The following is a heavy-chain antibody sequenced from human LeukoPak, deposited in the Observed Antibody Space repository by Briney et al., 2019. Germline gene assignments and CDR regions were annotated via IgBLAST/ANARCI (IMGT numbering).Heavy chain of an antibody. D-gene: IGHD3-10*01. CDR3: TVVGRSGY. Sequence: GRSLRLSCAASGFTFDDYAMHWVRQAPGKGLEWVSGISWNSGSIGYADSVKGRFTISRDNAKNSLYLQMNSLRAEDTALYYCTVVGRSGYWGQGTLATVSS. J-gene: IGHJ4*02. CDR1: GFTFDDYA. CDR2: ISWNSGSI. V-gene: IGHV3-9*01.